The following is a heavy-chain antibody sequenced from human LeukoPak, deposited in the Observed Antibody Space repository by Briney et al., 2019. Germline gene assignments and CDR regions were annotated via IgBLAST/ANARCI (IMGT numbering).Heavy chain of an antibody. Sequence: SETLSLTCTVSGYSISSGYYWGWIRQPPGKGLEWIGSIYHSGSTYYNPSLKSRVTISVDTSKNQFSLKLSSVTAADTAVYYCARVVVRGGKWFDPWGQGTLVTVSS. CDR3: ARVVVRGGKWFDP. CDR1: GYSISSGYY. J-gene: IGHJ5*02. CDR2: IYHSGST. V-gene: IGHV4-38-2*02. D-gene: IGHD3-10*01.